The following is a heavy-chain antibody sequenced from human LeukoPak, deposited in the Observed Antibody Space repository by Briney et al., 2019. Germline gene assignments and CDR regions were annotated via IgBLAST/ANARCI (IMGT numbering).Heavy chain of an antibody. Sequence: SETLSLTCTVSGGSISTXYXTWLRQXPXXXXXXXXFVHYSGSTKYNPSXXXXVTIXLDTSKNQFSLRLNSVTAADTAVYYCARRVAINPKYCFDYWGQGTLVTVSS. J-gene: IGHJ4*02. CDR1: GGSISTXY. V-gene: IGHV4-59*08. D-gene: IGHD5-12*01. CDR2: VHYSGST. CDR3: ARRVAINPKYCFDY.